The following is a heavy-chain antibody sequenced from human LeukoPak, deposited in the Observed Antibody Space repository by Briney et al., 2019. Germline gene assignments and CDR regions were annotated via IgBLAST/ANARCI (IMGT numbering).Heavy chain of an antibody. Sequence: GGSLRLSCAASGFTFSSYAMSWVRQAPGKGLEWVSAISGSGGSTYYADSVKGRFTISRDNSKNTLYLQMNSLRAEDTAVYYCASPYYDFWSGYYGAFDIWGQGTMVTVSS. D-gene: IGHD3-3*01. CDR1: GFTFSSYA. CDR2: ISGSGGST. CDR3: ASPYYDFWSGYYGAFDI. J-gene: IGHJ3*02. V-gene: IGHV3-23*01.